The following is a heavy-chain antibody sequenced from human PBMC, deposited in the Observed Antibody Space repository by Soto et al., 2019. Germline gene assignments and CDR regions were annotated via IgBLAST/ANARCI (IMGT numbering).Heavy chain of an antibody. CDR3: ARSQGRIPSFEISYYYDYGREV. CDR2: IIHISGTA. V-gene: IGHV1-69*01. CDR1: GGTFSSSA. Sequence: GQLVQSGAEVKKPGSSVTVSCKASGGTFSSSAISWVRQAPGQGLEWMGGIIHISGTATYAQKFKGRVTSTANESTSTAYIGLSSLRFQDTPVSNCARSQGRIPSFEISYYYDYGREVWGQGTGVNVS. J-gene: IGHJ6*02. D-gene: IGHD2-2*01.